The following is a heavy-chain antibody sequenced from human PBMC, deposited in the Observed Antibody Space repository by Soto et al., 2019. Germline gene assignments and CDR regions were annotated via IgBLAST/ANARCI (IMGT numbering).Heavy chain of an antibody. Sequence: QVQLVQSGAEVKKPGASVKVSCKASGYTFTSYDINWVRQATGQGLEWMGWMNPNSGNTGYAQKLQGRVTMTRNTSISTAYMELSSLRSEDTAVYYWARERTGTTSMDVWGQGTTVTVSS. CDR1: GYTFTSYD. CDR3: ARERTGTTSMDV. V-gene: IGHV1-8*01. CDR2: MNPNSGNT. D-gene: IGHD1-1*01. J-gene: IGHJ6*02.